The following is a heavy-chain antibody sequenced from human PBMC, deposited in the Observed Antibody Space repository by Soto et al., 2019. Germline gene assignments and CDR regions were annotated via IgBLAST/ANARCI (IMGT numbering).Heavy chain of an antibody. V-gene: IGHV3-21*01. CDR3: AREVGSRIAAAGSDY. J-gene: IGHJ4*02. CDR1: GFIFKHYD. CDR2: ISSGSGYI. D-gene: IGHD6-13*01. Sequence: EVQLVESGGGLVEPGGSLRLSCAASGFIFKHYDMNWVRQAPGKGLEWVSSISSGSGYIYYADSVRGRFTIYRDNAENSLSLQMNSLRAEDTAVYYCAREVGSRIAAAGSDYWGQGTLVTVSS.